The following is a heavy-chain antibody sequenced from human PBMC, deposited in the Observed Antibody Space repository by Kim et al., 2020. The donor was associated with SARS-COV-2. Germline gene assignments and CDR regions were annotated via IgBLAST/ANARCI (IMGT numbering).Heavy chain of an antibody. D-gene: IGHD1-26*01. CDR2: ISGTGGNT. V-gene: IGHV3-23*01. CDR1: GFTFNTHA. J-gene: IGHJ5*02. CDR3: AKDFVGWEPS. Sequence: GGSLRLSCAASGFTFNTHAMSWVRQAPGKGLQWVSTISGTGGNTYYADSVKGRFTISRDNSKNTLYLQMNSLRAEDTALYYCAKDFVGWEPSWGQGTLVTVSS.